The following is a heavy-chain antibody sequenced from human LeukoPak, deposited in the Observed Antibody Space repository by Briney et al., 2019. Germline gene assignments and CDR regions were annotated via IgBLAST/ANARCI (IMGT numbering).Heavy chain of an antibody. J-gene: IGHJ4*02. V-gene: IGHV1-8*01. D-gene: IGHD3-10*01. Sequence: ASVKVSCKASGYTFTSYDINWVRQATGQGLEWMGWMNPNSGNTGYAQKFQGRVTITRNTSISTAYMELSSLRSEDTAVYYCARGRMVREVIIDYWGQGTLVTVSS. CDR2: MNPNSGNT. CDR3: ARGRMVREVIIDY. CDR1: GYTFTSYD.